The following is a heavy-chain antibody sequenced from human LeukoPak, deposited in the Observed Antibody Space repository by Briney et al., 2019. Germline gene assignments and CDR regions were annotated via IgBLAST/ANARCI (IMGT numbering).Heavy chain of an antibody. CDR1: GGSISSGDYY. D-gene: IGHD2-2*01. CDR2: IYYSGST. Sequence: SETLSLTGTVSGGSISSGDYYLSWIRQPPGKGLEWIGYIYYSGSTYYNPSLKSRVTISVDTSKNQFSLKLSSVTAADTAVYYCAREWYCSSTSCYDYYYYYMDVWGKGTTVTVSS. CDR3: AREWYCSSTSCYDYYYYYMDV. J-gene: IGHJ6*03. V-gene: IGHV4-30-4*08.